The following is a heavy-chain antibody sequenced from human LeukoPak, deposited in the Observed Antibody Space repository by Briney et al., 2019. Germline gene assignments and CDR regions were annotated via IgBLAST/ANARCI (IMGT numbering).Heavy chain of an antibody. J-gene: IGHJ4*02. D-gene: IGHD3-16*01. CDR2: ISWNSGSI. Sequence: SLRLSCAASGFTFDDYDWHWVRQAPGKGLEWVLDISWNSGSIAYAFPVRGIITISTSTTKYSLYLQRNSPRDEDTSLYYCATQYDFVWGSYSFDYWGQGTLVTVSS. CDR1: GFTFDDYD. V-gene: IGHV3-9*01. CDR3: ATQYDFVWGSYSFDY.